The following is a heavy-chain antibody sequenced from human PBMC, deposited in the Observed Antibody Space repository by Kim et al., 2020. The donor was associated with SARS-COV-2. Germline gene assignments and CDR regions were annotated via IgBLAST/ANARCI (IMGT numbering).Heavy chain of an antibody. V-gene: IGHV3-15*01. CDR3: TTGGSSSVPYYYYYYMDV. J-gene: IGHJ6*03. D-gene: IGHD6-6*01. Sequence: KGRFSISRDDSKNTLYLQMNSLKTEDTAVYYCTTGGSSSVPYYYYYYMDVWGKGTTVTVSS.